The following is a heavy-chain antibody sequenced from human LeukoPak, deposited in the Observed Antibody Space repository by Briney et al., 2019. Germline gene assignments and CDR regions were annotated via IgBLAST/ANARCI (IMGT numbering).Heavy chain of an antibody. Sequence: ASVKVSCKASGYTFTSYGISWVRQAPGQGLEWMGWISAYNGNTNYAQKLQGRVTMTTDTSTSTAYMELRSLRSDDTAVYYCARDLQFYDFWSGYSPDYYMDVWGKGTTVTVSS. J-gene: IGHJ6*03. V-gene: IGHV1-18*01. CDR2: ISAYNGNT. CDR3: ARDLQFYDFWSGYSPDYYMDV. CDR1: GYTFTSYG. D-gene: IGHD3-3*01.